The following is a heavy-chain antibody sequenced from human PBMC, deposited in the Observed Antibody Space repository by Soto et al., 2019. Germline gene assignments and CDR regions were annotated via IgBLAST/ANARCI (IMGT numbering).Heavy chain of an antibody. CDR3: ARDSPYNWNYYYYYGMDV. V-gene: IGHV4-61*01. J-gene: IGHJ6*02. CDR2: FYYSGST. Sequence: QVQLQESGPGLVKPSETLSLTCTVSGGSVSSGSYYWSWIRQPPGKGLEWIGYFYYSGSTNYNPSLKSRVTISVDTSKNQFSLKLSSVTAADTAVYYCARDSPYNWNYYYYYGMDVWGQGTTVTVSS. D-gene: IGHD1-20*01. CDR1: GGSVSSGSYY.